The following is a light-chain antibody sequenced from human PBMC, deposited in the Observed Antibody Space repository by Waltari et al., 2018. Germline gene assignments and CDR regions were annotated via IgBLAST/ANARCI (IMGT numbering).Light chain of an antibody. CDR1: QSISSY. V-gene: IGKV1-39*01. CDR3: QQRGT. CDR2: DAS. J-gene: IGKJ1*01. Sequence: DIQMTQSPSSLSASVGDRVTITCRASQSISSYLNWYQQKPGKAPKLLIYDASSLESGVPSRFSGSGFGTEFTLTISTLQPEDLAIYYCQQRGTFGQGTKVEIK.